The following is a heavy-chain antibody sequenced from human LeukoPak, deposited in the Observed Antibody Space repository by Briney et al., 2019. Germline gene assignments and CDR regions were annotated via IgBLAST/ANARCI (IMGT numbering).Heavy chain of an antibody. CDR1: GGCISSYY. V-gene: IGHV4-59*01. J-gene: IGHJ6*03. Sequence: SETLSLTCTVSGGCISSYYWSWIRQPPGKGLEWIGYIYYSGSTNYNPSLKSRVTISVDTSKNQFSLKLSSVTAADTAVYYCARGLKQTYYYYYTDVWGKGTTVTVSS. CDR2: IYYSGST. D-gene: IGHD3-16*01. CDR3: ARGLKQTYYYYYTDV.